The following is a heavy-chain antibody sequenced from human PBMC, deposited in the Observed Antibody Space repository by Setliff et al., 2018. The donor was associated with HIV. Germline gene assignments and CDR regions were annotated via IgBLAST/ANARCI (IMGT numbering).Heavy chain of an antibody. Sequence: HPGGSLRLSCATSTFTFDSFSMTWVRQAPGKGLEWVANINQDGSEKNYLDPVKGRFAISKDFAKRSVYLQMDNLRAEDTATYYCARGLWLGTFDLWGQGTLVTVSS. CDR2: INQDGSEK. CDR1: TFTFDSFS. D-gene: IGHD6-19*01. CDR3: ARGLWLGTFDL. J-gene: IGHJ5*02. V-gene: IGHV3-7*03.